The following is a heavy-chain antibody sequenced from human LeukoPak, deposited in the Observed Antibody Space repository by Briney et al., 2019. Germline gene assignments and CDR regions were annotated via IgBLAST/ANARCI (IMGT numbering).Heavy chain of an antibody. J-gene: IGHJ3*02. CDR2: IIPIFGTA. CDR1: GGTFSSYA. CDR3: ARKVVNTPAAFDI. Sequence: SVKVSCKASGGTFSSYAISWVRQAPGQGLEWMGRIIPIFGTANYAQKFQGRVTITTDESTSTAYMELSNLRSEDTAVYYCARKVVNTPAAFDIWGQGTMVTVSS. D-gene: IGHD3-22*01. V-gene: IGHV1-69*05.